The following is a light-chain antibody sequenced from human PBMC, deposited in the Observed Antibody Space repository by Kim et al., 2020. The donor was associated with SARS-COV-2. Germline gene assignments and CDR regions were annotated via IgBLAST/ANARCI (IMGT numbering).Light chain of an antibody. CDR3: QQYNSYSRT. CDR1: QSINIW. Sequence: DIQMTQSPSTLSTSVGDRVTITCRASQSINIWLAWYQQKPGKAPNLLIYDASILESGVPSRFSGSGSGTQFTLTISSLQPDDFATYYCQQYNSYSRTFGQGTKVDIK. V-gene: IGKV1-5*01. CDR2: DAS. J-gene: IGKJ1*01.